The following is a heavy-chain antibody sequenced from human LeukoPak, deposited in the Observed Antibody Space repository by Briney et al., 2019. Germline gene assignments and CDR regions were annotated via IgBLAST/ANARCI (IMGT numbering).Heavy chain of an antibody. V-gene: IGHV4-30-4*01. CDR2: IYYSGST. CDR3: ARDLSIGQLVRTNWLDP. D-gene: IGHD6-6*01. CDR1: GGSISSGDYY. J-gene: IGHJ5*02. Sequence: SQTLSLTCTVSGGSISSGDYYWGWIRQPPGKGLEWIGYIYYSGSTYYNPSLKSRVTISVDTSKNQFSLKLSSVTAADTAVYYCARDLSIGQLVRTNWLDPWGQGTLVTVSS.